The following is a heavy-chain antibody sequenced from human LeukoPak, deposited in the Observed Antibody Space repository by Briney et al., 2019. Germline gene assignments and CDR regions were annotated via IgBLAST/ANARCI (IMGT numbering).Heavy chain of an antibody. D-gene: IGHD6-13*01. Sequence: PGGSLRLSCAASGFTFSSYWMSWVRQAPGKGLEWVANINQDGSEKYYADSVKGRFTISRDNSKNTLYLQMNSLRAEDTAVYYCARDSNIAADDGEGFDYWGQGTLVTVSS. CDR3: ARDSNIAADDGEGFDY. V-gene: IGHV3-7*01. CDR2: INQDGSEK. J-gene: IGHJ4*02. CDR1: GFTFSSYW.